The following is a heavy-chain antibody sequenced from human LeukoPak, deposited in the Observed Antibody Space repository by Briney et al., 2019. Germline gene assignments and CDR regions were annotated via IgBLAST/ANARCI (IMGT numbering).Heavy chain of an antibody. CDR3: ARDQRYSGTYYYYYAMDV. CDR1: GGSISSYY. V-gene: IGHV4-59*01. Sequence: SETLSLTCTVSGGSISSYYWSWIRQPPGKGLEWIGYIYYSGSTDYNPSLKSRVTISVDTSKNQFSLKLSSVTAADTAIYYCARDQRYSGTYYYYYAMDVWGQGTTVTVSS. CDR2: IYYSGST. J-gene: IGHJ6*02. D-gene: IGHD1-26*01.